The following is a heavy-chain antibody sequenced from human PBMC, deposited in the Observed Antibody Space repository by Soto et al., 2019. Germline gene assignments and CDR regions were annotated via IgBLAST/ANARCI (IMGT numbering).Heavy chain of an antibody. CDR2: ISAYTGNT. Sequence: ASVKVSCKASDYTFASYGVSWVRQAPGQGLEWMGWISAYTGNTNYAQKFQGRVTLTTDTSTTTAYMELRSLTSDDTAVYYCARDLDERLTGYYIPLDYLGQGTRVTVSS. CDR3: ARDLDERLTGYYIPLDY. CDR1: DYTFASYG. V-gene: IGHV1-18*01. D-gene: IGHD3-9*01. J-gene: IGHJ4*02.